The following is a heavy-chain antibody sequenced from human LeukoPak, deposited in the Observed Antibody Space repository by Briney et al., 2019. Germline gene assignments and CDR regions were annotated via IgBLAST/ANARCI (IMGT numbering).Heavy chain of an antibody. V-gene: IGHV1-18*01. CDR3: ARDKSMAYFDY. CDR1: GYTFTSYG. D-gene: IGHD5-24*01. Sequence: AASVKVSCKASGYTFTSYGISWVRQAPGQGLEWMGWISAYNGNTNYAQKLRGRVTMTTDTSTSTAYMELRSLRPDDTAVYYCARDKSMAYFDYWGQGTLVTVSS. J-gene: IGHJ4*02. CDR2: ISAYNGNT.